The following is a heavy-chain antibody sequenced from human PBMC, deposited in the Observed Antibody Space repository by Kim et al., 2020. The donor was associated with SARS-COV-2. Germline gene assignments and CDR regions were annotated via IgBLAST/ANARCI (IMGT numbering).Heavy chain of an antibody. CDR2: IKQDGNQK. J-gene: IGHJ3*02. D-gene: IGHD6-19*01. CDR1: GFTFSSYW. CDR3: ARDGDLDSSGKDAFDI. V-gene: IGHV3-7*01. Sequence: GGSLRLSCAASGFTFSSYWMTWVRQAPGKWLEWVANIKQDGNQKYYVDSVKGRFTISRDNAKNSLYLQMNSLRAEDTAVYYCARDGDLDSSGKDAFDIWG.